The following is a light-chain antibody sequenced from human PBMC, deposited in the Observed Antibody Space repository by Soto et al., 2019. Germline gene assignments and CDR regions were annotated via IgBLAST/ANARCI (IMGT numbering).Light chain of an antibody. CDR3: AAWDDSLDGPV. Sequence: QAVVTQPPSASGTPGQGVTISCSGSSSDIGSNTVNWYQHLPGTAPKLLIYFNNQRPSGVPDRFSGSKSGTSASLAISGLLSEDEAEYYCAAWDDSLDGPVFGGGTKLTVL. CDR1: SSDIGSNT. J-gene: IGLJ3*02. CDR2: FNN. V-gene: IGLV1-44*01.